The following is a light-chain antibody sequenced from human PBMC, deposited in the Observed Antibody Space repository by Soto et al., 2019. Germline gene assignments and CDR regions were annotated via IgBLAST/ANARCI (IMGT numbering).Light chain of an antibody. CDR1: QSVSSSY. Sequence: EIVLTQSPGTLSLSPGERATLSCRASQSVSSSYLAWYQHKPGQAPRLLIYGASSRATGIPERFSGSGSGTGFTRPISRRETKDFAVYYRHQYGSAPHTFGQGTKLEIK. V-gene: IGKV3-20*01. CDR2: GAS. J-gene: IGKJ2*01. CDR3: HQYGSAPHT.